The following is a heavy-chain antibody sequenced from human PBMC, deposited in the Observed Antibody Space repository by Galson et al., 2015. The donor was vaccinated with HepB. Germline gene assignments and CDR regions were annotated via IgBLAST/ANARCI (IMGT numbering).Heavy chain of an antibody. D-gene: IGHD7-27*01. V-gene: IGHV3-7*01. J-gene: IGHJ3*02. CDR3: ARSPNWFDAFDI. CDR2: IKQDGSEK. CDR1: GFTFSSYW. Sequence: SLRLSCAASGFTFSSYWMSWVRQAPGKGLEWVANIKQDGSEKYYVDSVKGRFTISGDNTKNSLYLQMNSLRAEDTAVYYCARSPNWFDAFDIWGQGTMVAVSS.